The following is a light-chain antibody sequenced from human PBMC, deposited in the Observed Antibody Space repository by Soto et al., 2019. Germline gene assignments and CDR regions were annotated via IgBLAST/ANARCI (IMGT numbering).Light chain of an antibody. J-gene: IGKJ2*01. CDR3: QQYNKWLPYT. V-gene: IGKV3-15*01. CDR2: GVS. CDR1: HSVSSN. Sequence: EIVLTQSPATLSVSPGERATLSCRASHSVSSNLAWYQQKPGQSPRLLIFGVSTRAPGIPARFSGSGSGTEFTLTISSLQSEDFAVYYCQQYNKWLPYTFGQGTKLEIK.